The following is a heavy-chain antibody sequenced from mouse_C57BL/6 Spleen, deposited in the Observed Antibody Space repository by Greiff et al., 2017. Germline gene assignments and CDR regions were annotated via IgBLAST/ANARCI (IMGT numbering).Heavy chain of an antibody. Sequence: QVQLQQSGPELVKPGASVKISCKASGYAFSSSWMNWVKQRPGKGLEWIGRIYPGDGDTNYNGKFKGKATLTADKSSSTAYMQLSSLTSEDSAVXFCAREDGNYLYAMDYWGQGTSVTVSS. CDR2: IYPGDGDT. D-gene: IGHD2-1*01. J-gene: IGHJ4*01. V-gene: IGHV1-82*01. CDR3: AREDGNYLYAMDY. CDR1: GYAFSSSW.